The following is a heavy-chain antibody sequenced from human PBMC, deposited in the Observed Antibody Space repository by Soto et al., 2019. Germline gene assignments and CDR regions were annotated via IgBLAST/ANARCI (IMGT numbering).Heavy chain of an antibody. CDR1: GGTFSSYA. CDR2: IIPIFGTA. CDR3: ASGTVVAGTLDY. Sequence: SVKVSCKASGGTFSSYANSWVRQAPGQGLEWMGGIIPIFGTANYAQKFQGRVTITADESTSTAYMELSSLRSEDTAVYYCASGTVVAGTLDYWGQGTLVTVSS. D-gene: IGHD6-19*01. J-gene: IGHJ4*02. V-gene: IGHV1-69*13.